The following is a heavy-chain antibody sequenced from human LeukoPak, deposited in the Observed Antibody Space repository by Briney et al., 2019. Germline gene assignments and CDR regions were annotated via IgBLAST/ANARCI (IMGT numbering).Heavy chain of an antibody. CDR1: GYTFTSYG. D-gene: IGHD6-19*01. J-gene: IGHJ4*02. Sequence: LGASVKVSCKASGYTFTSYGISWVRQAPGQGLEWMGWINPHSGVTKYAQKFQGRVTVTRDTSISSASMEVSSLRSADTAVYYCARGQQWLEAFEHWGQGTLVTVSS. V-gene: IGHV1-2*03. CDR2: INPHSGVT. CDR3: ARGQQWLEAFEH.